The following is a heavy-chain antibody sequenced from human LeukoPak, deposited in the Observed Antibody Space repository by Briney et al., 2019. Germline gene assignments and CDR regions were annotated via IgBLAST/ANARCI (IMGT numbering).Heavy chain of an antibody. D-gene: IGHD6-19*01. CDR2: IYYSGST. V-gene: IGHV4-59*01. CDR3: ARVNEGAVAASTIFDY. CDR1: GGSFSSYY. J-gene: IGHJ4*02. Sequence: SETLSLTCTVSGGSFSSYYWTWIRQPPGKGLEWIGYIYYSGSTNYNPSLKSRVTISVDTSKNQFSLKLSSVTAADTAVYYCARVNEGAVAASTIFDYWGQGTLVTVSS.